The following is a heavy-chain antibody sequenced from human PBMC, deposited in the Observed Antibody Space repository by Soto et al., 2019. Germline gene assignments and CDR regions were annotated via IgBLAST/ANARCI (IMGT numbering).Heavy chain of an antibody. J-gene: IGHJ3*01. D-gene: IGHD2-2*01. CDR1: GYSFTSYW. Sequence: GESLKISCKGSGYSFTSYWIGWVRQMPVKGLEWMGIIHPDDSDTRYSPSFQGQVTFSADKSISTAYLQWSSLKASDTAKYYCARRYCSTTSCYVGALDVWGQGTVVTVSS. CDR3: ARRYCSTTSCYVGALDV. CDR2: IHPDDSDT. V-gene: IGHV5-51*01.